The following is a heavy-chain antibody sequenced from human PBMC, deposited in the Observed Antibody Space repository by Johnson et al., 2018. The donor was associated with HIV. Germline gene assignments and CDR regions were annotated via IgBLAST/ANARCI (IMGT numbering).Heavy chain of an antibody. V-gene: IGHV3-30-3*01. CDR1: GFTFSSYA. CDR3: ARELEFGDLRKNDAFDI. D-gene: IGHD4-17*01. Sequence: QMLLVESGGGVVQPGRSLRLSCAASGFTFSSYAMHWVRQAPGKGLEWVAVISYGGSNKYYADSVKGRVTISRDNSTNTLYLQMNSLRAEDTAVYYCARELEFGDLRKNDAFDIWGQGTMVTVSS. J-gene: IGHJ3*02. CDR2: ISYGGSNK.